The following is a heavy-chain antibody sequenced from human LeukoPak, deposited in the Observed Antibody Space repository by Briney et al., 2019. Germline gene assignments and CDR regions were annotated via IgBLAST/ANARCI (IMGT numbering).Heavy chain of an antibody. J-gene: IGHJ4*02. CDR2: ISGYNGNT. CDR3: ARDKRGSGSYYNV. D-gene: IGHD3-10*01. V-gene: IGHV1-18*01. Sequence: ASVKVSCKASGYTFTNYGINWVRQAPGQGLEWMGWISGYNGNTNSAQKLQGRVTMTTDTSTSTAYMELRSLRSDDTAVYYCARDKRGSGSYYNVWGQGTLVTVSS. CDR1: GYTFTNYG.